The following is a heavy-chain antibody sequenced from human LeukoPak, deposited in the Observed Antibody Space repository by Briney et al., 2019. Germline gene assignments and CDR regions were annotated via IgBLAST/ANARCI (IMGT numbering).Heavy chain of an antibody. CDR2: ISSSDGTT. J-gene: IGHJ4*02. V-gene: IGHV3-23*01. D-gene: IGHD1-26*01. Sequence: PGGSLRLSCTASGFMFSTYIMSWVRQAPGKGLEWVSTISSSDGTTYYADSVKGQFTLSRDNSKNTLYLQMNSLRAKDTAVYYCAKVGTFVPATKTYFDYWGQGTPVTVSS. CDR3: AKVGTFVPATKTYFDY. CDR1: GFMFSTYI.